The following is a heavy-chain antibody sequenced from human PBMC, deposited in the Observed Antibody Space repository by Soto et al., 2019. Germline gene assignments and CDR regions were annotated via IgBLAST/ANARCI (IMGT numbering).Heavy chain of an antibody. D-gene: IGHD1-26*01. CDR1: GFIFENFG. CDR2: ISGGGFKK. CDR3: AKNQGVELVPLATVDWFDP. V-gene: IGHV3-23*01. Sequence: GGSLRLSCAASGFIFENFGMSWVRQAPGKGLEWISSISGGGFKKYYADSVKGRFTISRDNSKSTVYLELNNLSAEDTAVYHCAKNQGVELVPLATVDWFDPWGQGSVVTVSS. J-gene: IGHJ5*02.